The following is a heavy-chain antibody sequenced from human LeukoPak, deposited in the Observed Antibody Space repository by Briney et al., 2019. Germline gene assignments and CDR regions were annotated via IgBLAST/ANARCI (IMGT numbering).Heavy chain of an antibody. CDR2: INPSGGST. CDR3: ARGPVAYYYGSGSYLSNWFDP. D-gene: IGHD3-10*01. Sequence: ASVKVSCKASGYIFTGYYMHWVRQAPGQGLEWMGIINPSGGSTSYAQKFQGRVTMTRDMSTSTVYMELSSLRSEDTAVYYCARGPVAYYYGSGSYLSNWFDPWGQGTLVTVSS. CDR1: GYIFTGYY. J-gene: IGHJ5*02. V-gene: IGHV1-46*01.